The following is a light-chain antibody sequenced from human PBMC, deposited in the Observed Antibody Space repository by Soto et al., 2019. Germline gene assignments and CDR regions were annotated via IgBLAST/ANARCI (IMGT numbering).Light chain of an antibody. V-gene: IGLV2-14*01. Sequence: QSVLTQPASVSGSPGQSITISCTGTSSDVGGYNYVSWYQQHPGKAPKLMIYDVSNRPSGVSNRFSGSKSSNTASLTISGLQAEDEADYYCSSYTSSSTPYVFGTGTKVT. CDR1: SSDVGGYNY. J-gene: IGLJ1*01. CDR2: DVS. CDR3: SSYTSSSTPYV.